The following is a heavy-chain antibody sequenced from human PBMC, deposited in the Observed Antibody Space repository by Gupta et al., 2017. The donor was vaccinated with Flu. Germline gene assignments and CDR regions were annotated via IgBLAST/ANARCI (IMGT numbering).Heavy chain of an antibody. CDR3: ARDLSGGSYYGGREYYFDY. J-gene: IGHJ4*02. D-gene: IGHD1-26*01. CDR1: GFTFSDYY. CDR2: ISSSSSYT. V-gene: IGHV3-11*05. Sequence: QVQLVESGGGLVKPGGSLRLSCAASGFTFSDYYMTWIRQAPGKGLEWVSYISSSSSYTNYADSVKGRFTISRDNAKNSLYLQMNSLRAEDTAVYYCARDLSGGSYYGGREYYFDYWGQGTLVTVSS.